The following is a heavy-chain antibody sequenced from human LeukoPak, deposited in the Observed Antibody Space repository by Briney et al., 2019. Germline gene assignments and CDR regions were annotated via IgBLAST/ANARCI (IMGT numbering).Heavy chain of an antibody. CDR1: GFTFSSYA. Sequence: GGSLRLSCAASGFTFSSYAMSWVRQAPGKGLEWVSAISGSGGSTYYADSVKGRFTISRDNSKNTLYLQMNSLRAEDTAVYYCAKDACSGGSCYEWVMDYYYYMDVWGKGTTVTVSS. V-gene: IGHV3-23*01. D-gene: IGHD2-15*01. CDR2: ISGSGGST. J-gene: IGHJ6*03. CDR3: AKDACSGGSCYEWVMDYYYYMDV.